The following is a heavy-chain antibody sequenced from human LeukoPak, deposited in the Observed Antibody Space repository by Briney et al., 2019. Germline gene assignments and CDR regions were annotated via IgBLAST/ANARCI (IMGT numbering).Heavy chain of an antibody. CDR1: GYSFTSYW. Sequence: GESLKISCKGSGYSFTSYWIGWVRQLPGKGLEWMGIIYPGDSDTRYSPSFQGQVTISADKSISTAYLQWSSLKASDTAMYYCARLRAARPRYFQHWGQGTLVTVSS. CDR3: ARLRAARPRYFQH. J-gene: IGHJ1*01. CDR2: IYPGDSDT. V-gene: IGHV5-51*01. D-gene: IGHD6-6*01.